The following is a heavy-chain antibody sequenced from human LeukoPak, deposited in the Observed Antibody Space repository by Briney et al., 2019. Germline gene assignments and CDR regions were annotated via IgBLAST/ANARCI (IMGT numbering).Heavy chain of an antibody. CDR3: AKGMRSSTSCFDY. Sequence: GGSLRLSCAASGFSFSSYSMYWVRQAPGKGLEWVSSISSSSSYIYYADSVKGRFTISRDNSKNTLYLQMNSLRAEDTAVYYCAKGMRSSTSCFDYWGQETLVTVSS. CDR2: ISSSSSYI. V-gene: IGHV3-21*04. CDR1: GFSFSSYS. D-gene: IGHD2-2*01. J-gene: IGHJ4*02.